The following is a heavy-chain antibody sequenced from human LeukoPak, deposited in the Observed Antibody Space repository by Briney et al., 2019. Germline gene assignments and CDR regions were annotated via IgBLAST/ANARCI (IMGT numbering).Heavy chain of an antibody. CDR3: ARERKQYYDYVWGSYRYTGYFDY. J-gene: IGHJ4*02. V-gene: IGHV4-34*01. D-gene: IGHD3-16*02. Sequence: SETLSLTCAVYGGSFSGYYWNWIRQPPGKGLEWIGEINHSRSTNYNPSLKSRVTISVDTSKNQFSLKLSSVTAADTAVYYCARERKQYYDYVWGSYRYTGYFDYWGQGTLVTVSS. CDR2: INHSRST. CDR1: GGSFSGYY.